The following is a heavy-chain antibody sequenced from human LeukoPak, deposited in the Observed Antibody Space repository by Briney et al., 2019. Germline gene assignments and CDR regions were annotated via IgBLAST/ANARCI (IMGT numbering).Heavy chain of an antibody. V-gene: IGHV4-31*03. CDR3: ANYGSGSYRFDP. Sequence: TLSLTCTVSGGSTSSGGFYWSWIRQHPGKGLEWIGYISYSGTTNYNPSLKSRVAISVDTSKNLFSLKLSSVTAADTAVYYCANYGSGSYRFDPWGQGTLVTVSS. J-gene: IGHJ5*02. CDR2: ISYSGTT. CDR1: GGSTSSGGFY. D-gene: IGHD3-10*01.